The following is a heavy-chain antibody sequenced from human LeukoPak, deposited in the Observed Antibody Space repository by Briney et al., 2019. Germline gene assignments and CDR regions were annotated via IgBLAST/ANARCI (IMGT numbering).Heavy chain of an antibody. CDR1: GFTFSTFA. Sequence: GGSLRLSCAASGFTFSTFAMHWVRLSPEKGLEWVSSITGSGPYILYADSVKRRFTISRDNTKNLLYLEMNSLRAEDTAMYYCAKDGDGYYGSGSYSDYWGQGTRVTVSS. V-gene: IGHV3-21*06. CDR3: AKDGDGYYGSGSYSDY. J-gene: IGHJ4*02. CDR2: ITGSGPYI. D-gene: IGHD3-10*01.